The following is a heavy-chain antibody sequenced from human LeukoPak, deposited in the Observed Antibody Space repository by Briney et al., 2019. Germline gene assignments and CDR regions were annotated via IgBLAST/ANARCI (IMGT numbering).Heavy chain of an antibody. J-gene: IGHJ4*02. V-gene: IGHV3-48*03. CDR2: ISSSGSTI. CDR3: ASDKGGSGWSYYFDF. D-gene: IGHD6-19*01. Sequence: GGSLRLSCAASGFTFSSYEMNWVRQAPGKGLEWVSYISSSGSTIYYADSVKGRFTISRDNAKNSLYLQMNSLRAEDTAVYYCASDKGGSGWSYYFDFWGQGTLVTVSS. CDR1: GFTFSSYE.